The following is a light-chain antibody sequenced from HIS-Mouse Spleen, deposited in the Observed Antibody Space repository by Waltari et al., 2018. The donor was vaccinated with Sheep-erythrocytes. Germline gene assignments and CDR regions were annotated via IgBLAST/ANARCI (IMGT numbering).Light chain of an antibody. CDR1: SPDVGGYTY. Sequence: QSALPQPRSVSGSPGQSVTISCTGPSPDVGGYTYVPWYQQHPGKAPKLMIYDVSKRPSGVPDRFSGSKSGNTASLTISGLQAEDEADYYCCSYAGSYNHVFATGTKVTVL. CDR3: CSYAGSYNHV. J-gene: IGLJ1*01. V-gene: IGLV2-11*01. CDR2: DVS.